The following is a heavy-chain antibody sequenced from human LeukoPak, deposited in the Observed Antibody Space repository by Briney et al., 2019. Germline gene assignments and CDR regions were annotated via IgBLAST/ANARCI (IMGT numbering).Heavy chain of an antibody. D-gene: IGHD6-19*01. J-gene: IGHJ3*02. CDR3: AREGVAVAGFDAFDI. CDR2: IYYTGST. CDR1: GGSITSSSYY. Sequence: SETLSLTCTVSGGSITSSSYYWGWIRQPPGKGLEWIGSIYYTGSTFYNPSLKSRVTISVDTSKNQFSMKLSSVTAADTAVYYCAREGVAVAGFDAFDIWGQGTMVTVSS. V-gene: IGHV4-39*07.